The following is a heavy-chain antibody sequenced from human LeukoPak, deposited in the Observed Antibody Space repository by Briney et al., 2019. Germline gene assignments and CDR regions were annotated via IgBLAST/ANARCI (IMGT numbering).Heavy chain of an antibody. Sequence: SETLSLTCTVSGGSISSSYWSWIRQPPGKGLEWLGYIYTSESTNYNPSLKSRVTMSIDTSKNQFSLRLRSVTAADTAVYYCASPDFGSGSYLGSWGQGTLVTVYS. J-gene: IGHJ4*02. CDR2: IYTSEST. CDR3: ASPDFGSGSYLGS. CDR1: GGSISSSY. D-gene: IGHD3-10*01. V-gene: IGHV4-4*09.